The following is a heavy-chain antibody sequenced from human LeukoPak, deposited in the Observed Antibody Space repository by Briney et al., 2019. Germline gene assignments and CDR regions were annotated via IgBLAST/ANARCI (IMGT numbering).Heavy chain of an antibody. V-gene: IGHV4-34*01. D-gene: IGHD1-7*01. Sequence: PSETLSLTCAVYGGSFSGYYWSWIRQPPGKGLEWIGEINHSGSTNYNPSLKSRVTISVDTSKSQFSLKLSSVTAADTAVYYCAGRGARWNYKRYYFDYWGQGTLVTVSS. CDR2: INHSGST. J-gene: IGHJ4*02. CDR3: AGRGARWNYKRYYFDY. CDR1: GGSFSGYY.